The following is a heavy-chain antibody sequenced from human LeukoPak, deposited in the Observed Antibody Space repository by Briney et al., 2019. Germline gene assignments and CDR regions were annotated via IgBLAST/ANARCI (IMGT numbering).Heavy chain of an antibody. D-gene: IGHD2-2*01. Sequence: GASLRLSCAASGFTFSSYAMSWVRQAPGKGLDLVSAISGSGGSTYYADSVKGRFTISRDNSKNTLYLQMNSLRAEDTAVYYCAKDVSPYCSSTSGLVYWGQGTLVTVSS. J-gene: IGHJ4*02. CDR1: GFTFSSYA. V-gene: IGHV3-23*01. CDR2: ISGSGGST. CDR3: AKDVSPYCSSTSGLVY.